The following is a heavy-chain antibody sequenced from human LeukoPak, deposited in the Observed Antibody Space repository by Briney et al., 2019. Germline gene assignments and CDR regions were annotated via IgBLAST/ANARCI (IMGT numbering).Heavy chain of an antibody. CDR1: GFAFSDYY. J-gene: IGHJ5*02. CDR2: ISSSSSYT. CDR3: ARIIHDYGDYTSHWFNP. D-gene: IGHD4-17*01. Sequence: GGSLRLSCAASGFAFSDYYMSWIRQAPGKGLEWVSYISSSSSYTNYADSVKGRFTISRDNAKNSLYLQMNSLRAEDTAVYYCARIIHDYGDYTSHWFNPWGQGTLVTVSS. V-gene: IGHV3-11*06.